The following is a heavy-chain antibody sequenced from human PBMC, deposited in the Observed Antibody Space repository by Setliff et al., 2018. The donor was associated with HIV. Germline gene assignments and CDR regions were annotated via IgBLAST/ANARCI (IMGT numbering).Heavy chain of an antibody. CDR3: ARTEYFDFWSGPRGFDP. Sequence: ASVKVSCKASGYTFTSYGFSWVRQAPGQGLEWMGWISAYNGNTNYAQKLQGRVTMTRDTSTSTAYMEPSRLRSDDTAVYYCARTEYFDFWSGPRGFDPWGQGTLVTVSS. CDR2: ISAYNGNT. J-gene: IGHJ5*02. CDR1: GYTFTSYG. D-gene: IGHD3-3*01. V-gene: IGHV1-18*01.